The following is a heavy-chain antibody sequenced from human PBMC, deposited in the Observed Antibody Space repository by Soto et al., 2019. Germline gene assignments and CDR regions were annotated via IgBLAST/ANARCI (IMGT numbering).Heavy chain of an antibody. CDR1: GGSISSSSYY. D-gene: IGHD3-22*01. CDR2: IYYSGST. J-gene: IGHJ6*02. Sequence: SETLSLTCTVSGGSISSSSYYWGWIRQPPGKGLEWIGYIYYSGSTNYNPSLKSRVTISVDTSKNQFSLKLSSVTAADTAVYYCARGYYYDSSGYHYYYGMDVWGQGTTVTVSS. CDR3: ARGYYYDSSGYHYYYGMDV. V-gene: IGHV4-61*05.